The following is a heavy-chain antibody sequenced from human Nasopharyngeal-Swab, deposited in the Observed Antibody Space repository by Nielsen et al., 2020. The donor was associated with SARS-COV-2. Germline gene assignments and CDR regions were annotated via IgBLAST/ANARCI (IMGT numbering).Heavy chain of an antibody. CDR2: ISYDGSNK. CDR3: ARLYSSSWYVPDY. CDR1: GYTLTELS. V-gene: IGHV3-30-3*01. J-gene: IGHJ4*02. Sequence: SCKVSGYTLTELSMHWVRQAPGKGLEWVAVISYDGSNKYYADSVKGRFTISRDNSKNTLYLQMNSLRAEDTAVYYCARLYSSSWYVPDYWGQGTLVTVSS. D-gene: IGHD6-13*01.